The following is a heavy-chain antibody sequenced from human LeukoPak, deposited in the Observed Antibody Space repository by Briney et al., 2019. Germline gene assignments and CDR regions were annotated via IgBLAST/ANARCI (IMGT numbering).Heavy chain of an antibody. D-gene: IGHD5-12*01. V-gene: IGHV4-4*07. CDR2: IYTSGST. Sequence: PSETLSLTCTVSGGSISSYYWSWIRQPAGKALEWIGRIYTSGSTNYNPSLKSRVTMSVDTSKNQFSLKLSSVTAADTAVYYCAREQWLIGYQGDAFDIWGQGTMVTVSS. CDR1: GGSISSYY. J-gene: IGHJ3*02. CDR3: AREQWLIGYQGDAFDI.